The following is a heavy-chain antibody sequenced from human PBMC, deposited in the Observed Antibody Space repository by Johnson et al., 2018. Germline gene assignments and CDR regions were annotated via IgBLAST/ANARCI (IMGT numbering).Heavy chain of an antibody. V-gene: IGHV4-61*02. Sequence: QVQLQESGPGLVKPSQTLSLPCTVSGGSFRNGFYHWSWIRPPAGMGLEWIGRIFTNGSTTYTPSLKSRVTMSVATSKNQFFLKLGSVTAADTAVYYCASAVQLWSVNAFDMWGQGTMVTASS. D-gene: IGHD5-18*01. CDR2: IFTNGST. CDR3: ASAVQLWSVNAFDM. J-gene: IGHJ3*02. CDR1: GGSFRNGFYH.